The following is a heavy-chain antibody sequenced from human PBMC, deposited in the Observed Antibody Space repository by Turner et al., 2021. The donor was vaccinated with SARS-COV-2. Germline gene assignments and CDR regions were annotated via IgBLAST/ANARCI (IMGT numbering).Heavy chain of an antibody. CDR2: INSDGSST. Sequence: HWVRQAPGKGLVWVSRINSDGSSTRYADSVKGRFTISRDKAKNTLYLQMNSLRAEDTAVYYCASGGSWIYVMDVWGQGTTVTVSS. J-gene: IGHJ6*02. D-gene: IGHD2-15*01. CDR3: ASGGSWIYVMDV. V-gene: IGHV3-74*01.